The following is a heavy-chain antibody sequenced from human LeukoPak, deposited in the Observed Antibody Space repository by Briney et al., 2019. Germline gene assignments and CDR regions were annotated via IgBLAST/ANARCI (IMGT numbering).Heavy chain of an antibody. V-gene: IGHV1-69*13. Sequence: SVKVSFKASGGTFSSYAISWVRQAPGQGLEWMGGIIPIFGTANYAQKFQGRVTITADESTSTAYMELSSLRSEDTAVYYCARGLVGASFFDYWGQGTLVTVSS. CDR3: ARGLVGASFFDY. D-gene: IGHD1-26*01. J-gene: IGHJ4*02. CDR2: IIPIFGTA. CDR1: GGTFSSYA.